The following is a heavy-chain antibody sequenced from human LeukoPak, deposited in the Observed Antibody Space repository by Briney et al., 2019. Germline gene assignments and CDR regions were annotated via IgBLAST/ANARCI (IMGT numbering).Heavy chain of an antibody. D-gene: IGHD3-10*01. J-gene: IGHJ4*02. CDR1: GFTFGDYA. Sequence: GGSLRLSCTASGFTFGDYAMSWVRQAPGKGLEWVGFIRSKAYGGTTEYAASVKGRFTISRIDSKSIAYLQMNSLKTEDTAVYYWRCTGGSGSYYNVPNDYWGQGTLVTVSS. V-gene: IGHV3-49*04. CDR3: RCTGGSGSYYNVPNDY. CDR2: IRSKAYGGTT.